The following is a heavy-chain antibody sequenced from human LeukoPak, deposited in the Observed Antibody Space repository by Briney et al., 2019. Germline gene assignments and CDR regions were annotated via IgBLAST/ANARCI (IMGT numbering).Heavy chain of an antibody. D-gene: IGHD6-6*01. CDR3: ARGRPSSSSGAFDI. V-gene: IGHV1-69*01. J-gene: IGHJ3*02. Sequence: SVKVSCKASGGTFSSYAISWVRQAPGQGLEWMGGIIPIFGTANYAQKFQGRVTITADESTSTAYMELSSLRSEDTAVYHCARGRPSSSSGAFDIWGQGTMVTVSS. CDR2: IIPIFGTA. CDR1: GGTFSSYA.